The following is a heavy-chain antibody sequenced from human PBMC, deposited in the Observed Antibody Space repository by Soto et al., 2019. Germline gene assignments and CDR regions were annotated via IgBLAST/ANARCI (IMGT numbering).Heavy chain of an antibody. CDR3: ARVYGGGGAAAGNDY. D-gene: IGHD6-13*01. Sequence: GGSLRLSCAASGFTFSGYNMNWVRQAPGKGLEWVSYTSTSSTTIYYADSVKGRFTISRDNAKNSLYLQMNSLRDEDTAVYYCARVYGGGGAAAGNDYWGQGTLVTVSS. CDR2: TSTSSTTI. J-gene: IGHJ4*02. V-gene: IGHV3-48*02. CDR1: GFTFSGYN.